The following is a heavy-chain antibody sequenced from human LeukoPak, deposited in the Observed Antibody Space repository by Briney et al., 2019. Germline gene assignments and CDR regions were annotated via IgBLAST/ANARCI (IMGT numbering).Heavy chain of an antibody. V-gene: IGHV3-23*01. CDR3: AKDVAPFTRSGPLGS. D-gene: IGHD3-3*01. CDR1: GFTFDNYA. CDR2: VSSSGVA. J-gene: IGHJ5*02. Sequence: GGSLRLSCAASGFTFDNYAMRWVRQAPVTGLEWVSAVSSSGVAYYADSVKGRFTISRDNSENKLYLQMDSLRVEGTAVYYCAKDVAPFTRSGPLGSWGQGTLVAVSS.